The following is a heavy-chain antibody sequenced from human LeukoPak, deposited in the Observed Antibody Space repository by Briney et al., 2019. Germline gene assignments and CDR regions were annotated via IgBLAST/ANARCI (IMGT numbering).Heavy chain of an antibody. Sequence: GGSLRLSCAVSGFTFSNYAMSGVRQSPGKGLECVSTISHSGGSTDYAESVKGRFNISKNNSKNTLYLPMNSLRAEDPAVYYCAKGPIPVPGKFDYWGQGTLVTVSS. CDR1: GFTFSNYA. V-gene: IGHV3-23*01. CDR2: ISHSGGST. J-gene: IGHJ4*02. CDR3: AKGPIPVPGKFDY. D-gene: IGHD6-19*01.